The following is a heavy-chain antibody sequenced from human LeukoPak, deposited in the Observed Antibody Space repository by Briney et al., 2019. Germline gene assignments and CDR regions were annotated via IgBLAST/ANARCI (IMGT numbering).Heavy chain of an antibody. V-gene: IGHV1-69*13. CDR3: ARGEYNWNDFYHYYYGMDV. Sequence: SVKVSCKASGGTFSSYAISWVRQAPGQGLEWMGGIIPIFGTANYAQKFQGRVTITADESTSTAYMELSSLRSEDTAVYYCARGEYNWNDFYHYYYGMDVWGKGTTVTVSS. D-gene: IGHD1-1*01. CDR2: IIPIFGTA. CDR1: GGTFSSYA. J-gene: IGHJ6*04.